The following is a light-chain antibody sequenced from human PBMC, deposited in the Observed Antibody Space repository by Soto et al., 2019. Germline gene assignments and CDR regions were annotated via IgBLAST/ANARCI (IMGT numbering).Light chain of an antibody. Sequence: QSALTQPASGYGSPGQSITISCTGTSSDVGGYNYVSWYQQHPGKAPKLMIYDVSNRPSGVSNRFSGSKSGNTASLTISGLQAEDEADYYCSSYTSSSTLVFGTGTRSPS. CDR1: SSDVGGYNY. CDR2: DVS. V-gene: IGLV2-14*01. J-gene: IGLJ1*01. CDR3: SSYTSSSTLV.